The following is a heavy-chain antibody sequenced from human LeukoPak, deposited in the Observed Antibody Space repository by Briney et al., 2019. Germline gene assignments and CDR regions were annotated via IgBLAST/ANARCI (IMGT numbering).Heavy chain of an antibody. CDR2: IYPGDSDT. Sequence: KVSCKASDYTFTSYWIGWVRQMPGKGLEWMGIIYPGDSDTRYSPSFQGQVTISADKSISTAYLQWSSLKASDTAMYYCARRPVYYYDSSGYPAYYFDYWGQGTLVTVSS. J-gene: IGHJ4*02. CDR1: DYTFTSYW. CDR3: ARRPVYYYDSSGYPAYYFDY. V-gene: IGHV5-51*01. D-gene: IGHD3-22*01.